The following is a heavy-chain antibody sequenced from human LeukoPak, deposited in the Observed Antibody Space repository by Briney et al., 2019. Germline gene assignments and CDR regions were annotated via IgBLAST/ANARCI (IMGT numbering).Heavy chain of an antibody. CDR3: ARYSNHVDYFDS. J-gene: IGHJ4*02. CDR2: VYYTGTS. Sequence: PSETLSLTCTVSGDSVSSHYWGWIRQPPGKGLEWIAYVYYTGTSNYNPSLKSRGTISIDPSNNQFSLKLISVTAADTAVYYCARYSNHVDYFDSWGQGTLVTVSS. V-gene: IGHV4-59*02. CDR1: GDSVSSHY. D-gene: IGHD4-11*01.